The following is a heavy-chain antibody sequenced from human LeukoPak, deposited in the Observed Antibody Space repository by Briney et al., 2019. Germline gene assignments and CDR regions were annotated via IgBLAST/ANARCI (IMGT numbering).Heavy chain of an antibody. J-gene: IGHJ4*02. D-gene: IGHD1-26*01. CDR3: AKDPQKWESYFDY. V-gene: IGHV3-48*01. Sequence: GGSLRLSCAASGFTFSSYSMSWVRQAPGKGLEWVSYISSSSSTIYYADSVKGRFTISRDNSKNTLYLQMNSLRAEDTAVYYCAKDPQKWESYFDYWGQGTLVTVSS. CDR2: ISSSSSTI. CDR1: GFTFSSYS.